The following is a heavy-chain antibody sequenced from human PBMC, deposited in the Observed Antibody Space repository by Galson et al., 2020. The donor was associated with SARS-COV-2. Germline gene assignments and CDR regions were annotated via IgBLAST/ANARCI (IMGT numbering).Heavy chain of an antibody. CDR3: AKIRSEYSGYDSPVPVITFGGVIVIGEGFDY. Sequence: GGSLRLSCAASGFTFSSYAMSWVRQAPGKGLEWVSAISGSGGSTYYADSVKGRFTISRDNSKNTLYLQMNSLRAEDPAVYYCAKIRSEYSGYDSPVPVITFGGVIVIGEGFDYWGQGTLVTVSS. D-gene: IGHD3-16*02. CDR1: GFTFSSYA. CDR2: ISGSGGST. J-gene: IGHJ4*02. V-gene: IGHV3-23*01.